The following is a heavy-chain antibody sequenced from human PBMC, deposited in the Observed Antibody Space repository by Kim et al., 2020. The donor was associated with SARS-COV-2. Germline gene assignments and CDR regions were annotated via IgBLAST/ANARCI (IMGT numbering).Heavy chain of an antibody. Sequence: GGSLRLSCAASGFTFSSYSMNWVRQAPGKGLEWVSYISSSSSTIYYADSVKGQFTISRDNAKNSLYLQMNSLRDEDTAVYYCARDHRITMVRGVFGYGMDVWGQGTTVTVSS. D-gene: IGHD3-10*01. CDR1: GFTFSSYS. V-gene: IGHV3-48*02. CDR3: ARDHRITMVRGVFGYGMDV. CDR2: ISSSSSTI. J-gene: IGHJ6*02.